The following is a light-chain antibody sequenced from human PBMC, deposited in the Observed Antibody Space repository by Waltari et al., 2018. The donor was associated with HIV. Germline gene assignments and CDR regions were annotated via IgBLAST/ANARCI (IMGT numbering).Light chain of an antibody. CDR1: QLGTKY. J-gene: IGLJ1*01. CDR3: QTWDNNFYV. V-gene: IGLV3-1*01. CDR2: PDS. Sequence: SYDLTQPPSVSVSPGQTASIPCSGDQLGTKYIWWYQQKSGQSPVLVIYPDSKRPPGIPERFSGSSSGHTATLTISETQTVDEADYYCQTWDNNFYVFGTGTKVTVL.